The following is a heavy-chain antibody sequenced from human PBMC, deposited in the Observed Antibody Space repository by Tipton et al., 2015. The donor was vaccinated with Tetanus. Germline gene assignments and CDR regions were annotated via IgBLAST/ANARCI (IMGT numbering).Heavy chain of an antibody. CDR1: GASIGSISYY. D-gene: IGHD4-17*01. CDR2: TYYSGST. CDR3: ARDERDGDYAY. J-gene: IGHJ4*02. V-gene: IGHV4-61*01. Sequence: TLSLTCTVSGASIGSISYYWSWIRQPPGKGLEWIGYTYYSGSTGYNPSLKSRVTISIDSSKNQFSLKLTSVTAADTAVYYCARDERDGDYAYWGQGARVTVSS.